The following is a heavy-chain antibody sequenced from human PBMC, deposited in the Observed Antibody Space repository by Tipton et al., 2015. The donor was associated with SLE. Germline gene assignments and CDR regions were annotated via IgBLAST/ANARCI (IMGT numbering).Heavy chain of an antibody. V-gene: IGHV3-30*03. Sequence: SLRLSCVASGFTFNSYGMHWVRQAPGKGLEWVALISYDGSNKRYADSVKGRFTISRDNSKNTLYLQMNTLRAEDTAVYYCAREGGRYAGSYRSFDHWGQGTLVTVTS. CDR2: ISYDGSNK. D-gene: IGHD1-26*01. J-gene: IGHJ4*02. CDR1: GFTFNSYG. CDR3: AREGGRYAGSYRSFDH.